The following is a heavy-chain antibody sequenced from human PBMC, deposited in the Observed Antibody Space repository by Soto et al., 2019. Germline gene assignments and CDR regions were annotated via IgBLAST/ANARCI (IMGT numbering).Heavy chain of an antibody. CDR3: VSDRGYGHASVPYS. D-gene: IGHD5-18*01. CDR2: ISYDGGLQ. V-gene: IGHV3-30*03. Sequence: ESGGGVVQPGRSLRLSCAASGFTFTSYGMHWVRQAPGTRLEWGAVISYDGGLQHYADSVQGRFTISRDNSKNMVLLQMNSLRAEDTAVYYCVSDRGYGHASVPYSWGQGTLVSVSS. CDR1: GFTFTSYG. J-gene: IGHJ4*02.